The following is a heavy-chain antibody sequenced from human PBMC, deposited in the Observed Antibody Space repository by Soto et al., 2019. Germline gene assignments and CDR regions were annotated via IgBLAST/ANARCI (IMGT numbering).Heavy chain of an antibody. J-gene: IGHJ3*02. CDR1: GYTFTSYG. CDR3: ARDGDAFDI. CDR2: TNPYNGNT. Sequence: ASVKVSCKASGYTFTSYGISWVRQAPGQGLEWMGWTNPYNGNTKYSQKFQGRVTITRDTSASTAYMELSSLRSEDTAVYYCARDGDAFDIWGQGTMVTVSS. V-gene: IGHV1-18*01.